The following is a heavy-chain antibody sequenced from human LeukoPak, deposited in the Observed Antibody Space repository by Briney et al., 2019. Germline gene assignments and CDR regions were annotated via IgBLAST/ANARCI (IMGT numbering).Heavy chain of an antibody. J-gene: IGHJ6*02. D-gene: IGHD3-9*01. CDR1: GFTFSSYA. Sequence: PGRSLRLSCAASGFTFSSYAMHWVRQAPGKGLEWVAVISYDGSNKYYADSVKGRFTISRDNSKNTLYLQMNSLRAEDTAVYYCARREVTRAYYDILTGYYSSYYYYGMDVWGQGTTVTVS. V-gene: IGHV3-30-3*01. CDR2: ISYDGSNK. CDR3: ARREVTRAYYDILTGYYSSYYYYGMDV.